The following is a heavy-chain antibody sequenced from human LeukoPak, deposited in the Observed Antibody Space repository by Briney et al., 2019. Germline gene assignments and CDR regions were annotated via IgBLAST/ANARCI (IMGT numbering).Heavy chain of an antibody. J-gene: IGHJ3*02. CDR3: ARAHYDSSGYDAFDI. CDR2: ISSSSSYI. V-gene: IGHV3-21*01. CDR1: GFTFSSYS. Sequence: GGSLRLSCAASGFTFSSYSMNWVRQAPGKGLEWVSSISSSSSYIYYADSVKGRFTISRDNAKNSLYLQMNSLRAEDTAVYYCARAHYDSSGYDAFDIWGQGTMVTVSS. D-gene: IGHD3-22*01.